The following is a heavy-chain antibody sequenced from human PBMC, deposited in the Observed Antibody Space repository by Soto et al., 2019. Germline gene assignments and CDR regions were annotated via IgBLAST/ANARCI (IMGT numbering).Heavy chain of an antibody. CDR3: ALGGGFDY. CDR2: ISGSGGST. CDR1: GFTFSSYA. V-gene: IGHV3-23*01. J-gene: IGHJ4*02. Sequence: EVQLLESGGGLVQPGGSLRLSCAASGFTFSSYAMSWVRQAPGKGLEWVSAISGSGGSTYYADSVKGRFTISRDNSKNTVYLQMNSLGAEETAVYYCALGGGFDYWGQGTLVTVSS. D-gene: IGHD3-16*01.